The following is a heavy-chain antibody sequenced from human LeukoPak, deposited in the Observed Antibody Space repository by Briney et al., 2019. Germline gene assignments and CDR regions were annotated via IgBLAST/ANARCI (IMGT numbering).Heavy chain of an antibody. V-gene: IGHV4-59*12. CDR3: ARAGSGRYGDYNY. CDR1: GGSISSYY. J-gene: IGHJ4*02. Sequence: PSETLSLTCTVSGGSISSYYWSWIRQPPGKGLEWIGYIYYSGSTNYNPSLKSRVTISVDTSKNQFSLKLSSVTAADTAVYYCARAGSGRYGDYNYWGQGTLVTVSS. CDR2: IYYSGST. D-gene: IGHD4-17*01.